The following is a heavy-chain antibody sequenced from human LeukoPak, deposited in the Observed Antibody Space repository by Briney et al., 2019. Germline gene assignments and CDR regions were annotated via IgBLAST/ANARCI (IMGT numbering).Heavy chain of an antibody. CDR1: GFTFSSYA. CDR3: ARDAVGATHTEYFQH. CDR2: ISYDGSNK. Sequence: GGSLRLSCAASGFTFSSYAMHWVRQAPGKGLEWVAVISYDGSNKNYADSVKGRLTISRDNAKNSLYLQMNSLRAEDTAVYYFARDAVGATHTEYFQHWGQGTLVTVSS. D-gene: IGHD1-26*01. V-gene: IGHV3-30*04. J-gene: IGHJ1*01.